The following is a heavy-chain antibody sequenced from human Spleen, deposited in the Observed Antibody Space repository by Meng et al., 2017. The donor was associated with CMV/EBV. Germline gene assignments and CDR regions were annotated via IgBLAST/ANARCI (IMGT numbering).Heavy chain of an antibody. CDR3: AKDATNYDYWLAYRS. V-gene: IGHV3-23*01. Sequence: GGSLRLSCVASGFTFSTYALTWVRQAPGKGLQWVSSIHGSGSNTYYADSVKGRFTVSRDNSINTLYLRMNSLRADDTAVYYCAKDATNYDYWLAYRSWGQGTLVTVSS. CDR1: GFTFSTYA. CDR2: IHGSGSNT. J-gene: IGHJ4*02. D-gene: IGHD3/OR15-3a*01.